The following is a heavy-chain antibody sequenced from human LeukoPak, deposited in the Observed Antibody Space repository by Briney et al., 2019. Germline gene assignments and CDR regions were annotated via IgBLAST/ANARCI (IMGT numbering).Heavy chain of an antibody. D-gene: IGHD6-19*01. CDR2: ISYDGSNK. J-gene: IGHJ4*02. CDR3: AKDQYSSGWYGNFDY. CDR1: GFTFSSYG. Sequence: GRSLRLSCAASGFTFSSYGMHWVRQAPGKGLEWVAVISYDGSNKYYADSVKGRFTISRDNSKNTLYLQMNSLRAEDTAVYYCAKDQYSSGWYGNFDYWGQGTLVTVSS. V-gene: IGHV3-30*18.